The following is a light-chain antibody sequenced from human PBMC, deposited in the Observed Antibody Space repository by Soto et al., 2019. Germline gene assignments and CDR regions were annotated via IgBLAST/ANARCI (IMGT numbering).Light chain of an antibody. J-gene: IGKJ2*01. Sequence: DIQMTQSPSTLSASVGDRVTITCRASQSISNWLAWYQQKPGKAPKLLIYGASSLESGVPSRFSGSGSGTEFILTISSLQPDDFATYYCQQYNSYSLFFGQGTKLEIK. V-gene: IGKV1-5*01. CDR2: GAS. CDR1: QSISNW. CDR3: QQYNSYSLF.